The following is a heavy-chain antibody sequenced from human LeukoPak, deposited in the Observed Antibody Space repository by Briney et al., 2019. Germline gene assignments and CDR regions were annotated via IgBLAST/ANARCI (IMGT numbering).Heavy chain of an antibody. J-gene: IGHJ3*02. Sequence: GGSLRLSCVASGFTFSTYRMHWVRQAPGKGLESVSGINANGDSTYYAESVKGTFTVSRDNSKNTLYLQMGSLRADDMAIYYCARELRYSSNTFDIWGQGTMVTVSS. V-gene: IGHV3-64*02. CDR1: GFTFSTYR. CDR2: INANGDST. CDR3: ARELRYSSNTFDI. D-gene: IGHD5-18*01.